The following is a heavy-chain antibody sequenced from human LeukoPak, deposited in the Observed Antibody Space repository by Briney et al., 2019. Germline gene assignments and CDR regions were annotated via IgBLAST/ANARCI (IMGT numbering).Heavy chain of an antibody. J-gene: IGHJ4*02. CDR3: ARVRGLWFGELLGGYYFDY. V-gene: IGHV4-39*07. Sequence: SETLSLTCTVSGGSISSSSNYWGWIRQPPGKGLEWIGEINHSGSTNYNPSLKSRVTISVDTSKNQFSLKLSSVTAADTAIYYCARVRGLWFGELLGGYYFDYWGQGTLVTVSS. D-gene: IGHD3-10*01. CDR1: GGSISSSSNY. CDR2: INHSGST.